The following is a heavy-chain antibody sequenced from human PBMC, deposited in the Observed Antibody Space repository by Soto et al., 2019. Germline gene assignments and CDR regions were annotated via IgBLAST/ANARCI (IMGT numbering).Heavy chain of an antibody. J-gene: IGHJ4*02. CDR2: ISGSGGST. V-gene: IGHV3-23*01. Sequence: GGSLRLSCSASGFTFSSYAMSWVRQAPGKGLESVSAISGSGGSTYYADSVKGRFTISRDNSKDTLYLQMDSLRAEDTAVYYCPKGPAPPYSNTWYYFDSWGQGILVTVSS. D-gene: IGHD6-13*01. CDR1: GFTFSSYA. CDR3: PKGPAPPYSNTWYYFDS.